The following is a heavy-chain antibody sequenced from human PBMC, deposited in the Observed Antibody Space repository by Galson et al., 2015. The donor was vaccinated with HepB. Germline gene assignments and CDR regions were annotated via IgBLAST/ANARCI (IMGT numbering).Heavy chain of an antibody. Sequence: SLRLSCAASGFTFSSYAMSWVRQAPGKGLEWVSAISGSGGSTYYADSVKGRFTISRDNSRNTLYLQRNSPRAEDTAVYYCAKRWSSSWYTGDAFDIWGQGTMVTVSS. CDR2: ISGSGGST. J-gene: IGHJ3*02. CDR3: AKRWSSSWYTGDAFDI. CDR1: GFTFSSYA. V-gene: IGHV3-23*01. D-gene: IGHD6-13*01.